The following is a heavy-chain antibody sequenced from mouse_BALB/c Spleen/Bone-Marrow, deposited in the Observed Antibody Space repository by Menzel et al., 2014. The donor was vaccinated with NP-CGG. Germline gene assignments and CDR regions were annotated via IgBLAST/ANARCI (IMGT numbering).Heavy chain of an antibody. D-gene: IGHD2-1*01. CDR2: INPSNGVN. CDR3: SRGGNFDVMDY. V-gene: IGHV1S81*02. Sequence: QVQLQQSGAELVKPGASVKLSCKASGYTFTSYYMYWVKQRPGQGLEWIGGINPSNGVNNFNEKFKSKASLTVDKSSSTAYMHLSSLTSEDSAVYYCSRGGNFDVMDYWGQGTSVTVSS. CDR1: GYTFTSYY. J-gene: IGHJ4*01.